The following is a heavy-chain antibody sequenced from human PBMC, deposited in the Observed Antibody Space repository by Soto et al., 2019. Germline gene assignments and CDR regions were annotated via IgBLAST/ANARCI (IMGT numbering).Heavy chain of an antibody. V-gene: IGHV1-69*13. J-gene: IGHJ4*02. D-gene: IGHD3-22*01. CDR3: ARGSGYYYDSSCYYGDY. CDR1: GGTFSSYA. CDR2: IIPIFGTA. Sequence: PRASVKVSCKASGGTFSSYAISWVRQAPGQGLEWMGGIIPIFGTANYAQKFQGRVTITADESTSTAYMELSSLRSEDTAVYYCARGSGYYYDSSCYYGDYWGQGTLVTVSS.